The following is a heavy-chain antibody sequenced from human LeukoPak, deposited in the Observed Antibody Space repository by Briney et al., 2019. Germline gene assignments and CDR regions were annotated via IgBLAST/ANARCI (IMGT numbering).Heavy chain of an antibody. CDR3: AREGVGYSYGYGAFDI. Sequence: PGGSLRLSCAASGFTFSSYGMHWVRQAPGKGLEWVAVMSYDGSNKYYADSVKGRFTISRDNSKNTLYLQMNSLRAEDTAVYYCAREGVGYSYGYGAFDIWGQGTMVTVSS. CDR1: GFTFSSYG. V-gene: IGHV3-30*19. D-gene: IGHD5-18*01. CDR2: MSYDGSNK. J-gene: IGHJ3*02.